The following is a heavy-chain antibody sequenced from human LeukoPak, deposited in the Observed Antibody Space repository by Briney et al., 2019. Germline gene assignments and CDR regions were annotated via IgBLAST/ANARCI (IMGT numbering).Heavy chain of an antibody. CDR2: INHSGST. V-gene: IGHV4-34*01. CDR3: AVGSYYRNDAFDI. Sequence: SETLSLTCAVSGGSFSGYYWSWIRQPPGKGLELIGEINHSGSTNYNPSPKSRVTISVDPSKNQFPLKLSSVTAADPAVYYRAVGSYYRNDAFDIWGQGPMVTVSS. J-gene: IGHJ3*02. D-gene: IGHD1-26*01. CDR1: GGSFSGYY.